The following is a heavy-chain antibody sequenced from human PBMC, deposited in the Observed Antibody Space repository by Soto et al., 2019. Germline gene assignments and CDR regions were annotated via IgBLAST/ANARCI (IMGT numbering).Heavy chain of an antibody. CDR1: GYTFTSYG. Sequence: ASVKVSCKASGYTFTSYGISWVRQAPGQGLEWMGWISAYNGNTNYAQKLQGRVTMTTDTSTSTAYMELRSLRSDDTDVYYCARAHYYDISGYFDSWGQGTLVTVSS. CDR2: ISAYNGNT. D-gene: IGHD3-22*01. V-gene: IGHV1-18*04. J-gene: IGHJ4*02. CDR3: ARAHYYDISGYFDS.